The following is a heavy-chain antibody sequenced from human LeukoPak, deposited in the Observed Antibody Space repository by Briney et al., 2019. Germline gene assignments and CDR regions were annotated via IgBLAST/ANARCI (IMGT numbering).Heavy chain of an antibody. V-gene: IGHV3-48*01. D-gene: IGHD6-6*01. CDR1: GFTFSSYS. CDR3: ARDPRSIAARPDFDY. Sequence: LSGGSLRLSCAASGFTFSSYSMNGVRQAPGKGLEGVSYISSSSSTIYYADSVKGRFTISRDNAKNSLYLQMTSLRAEDTAVYYCARDPRSIAARPDFDYWGQGTLVTVSS. J-gene: IGHJ4*02. CDR2: ISSSSSTI.